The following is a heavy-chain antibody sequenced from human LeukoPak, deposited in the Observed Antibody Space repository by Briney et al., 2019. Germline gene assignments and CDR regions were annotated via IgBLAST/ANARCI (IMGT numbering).Heavy chain of an antibody. J-gene: IGHJ4*02. Sequence: SETLSLTCTVSGGSISSSSYYWGWIRQPPGKGQEWIGSIYYSGSTYYNPSLKSRVTISVDTSKNQFSLKLSSVTAADTAVYYCARQYYYGSGSPTPYFDYWGQGTLVTVSS. CDR2: IYYSGST. D-gene: IGHD3-10*01. V-gene: IGHV4-39*07. CDR3: ARQYYYGSGSPTPYFDY. CDR1: GGSISSSSYY.